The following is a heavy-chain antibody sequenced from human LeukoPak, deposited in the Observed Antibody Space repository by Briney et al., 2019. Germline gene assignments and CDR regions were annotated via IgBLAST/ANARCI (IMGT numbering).Heavy chain of an antibody. V-gene: IGHV3-23*01. CDR1: GFTFSSYA. D-gene: IGHD6-19*01. J-gene: IGHJ4*02. CDR2: ISGSGGST. CDR3: AKDGHSSGWYDY. Sequence: GGSLRLSCAASGFTFSSYAMSWVHQAPGKGLEWVSAISGSGGSTYYADSVKGRFTISRDNSKNTLYLQMNSLRAEDTAVYYCAKDGHSSGWYDYWGQGTLVTVSS.